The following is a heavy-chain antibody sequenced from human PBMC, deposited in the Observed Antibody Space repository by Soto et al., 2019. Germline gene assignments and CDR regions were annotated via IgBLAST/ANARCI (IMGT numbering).Heavy chain of an antibody. CDR2: ISAYNGNT. V-gene: IGHV1-18*01. CDR3: ASHTYYYDSSPAFDI. D-gene: IGHD3-22*01. J-gene: IGHJ3*02. CDR1: GYTFTSYG. Sequence: QVQLVQSGAEVKKPGASVKVSCKASGYTFTSYGISWVRQAPGQGLEWMGWISAYNGNTNYAQKLQGRVTMTTDTSTSTAYMELRSLRSDYTAVYYCASHTYYYDSSPAFDIWGQGTMVTVSS.